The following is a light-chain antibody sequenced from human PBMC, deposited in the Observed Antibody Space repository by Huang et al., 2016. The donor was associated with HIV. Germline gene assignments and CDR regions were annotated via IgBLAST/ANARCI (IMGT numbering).Light chain of an antibody. CDR2: LGS. CDR1: QSLLHTFGYNC. V-gene: IGKV2-28*01. Sequence: DIVMTQSPLSLSVTPGEPASISCRSSQSLLHTFGYNCLNWYVQRPGQSPQLLLSLGSDRSSGVPDRFSGSGSGTDFTLRISSGESGDVGVYYCMQTLQPPFTFGPGTKVHIK. J-gene: IGKJ3*01. CDR3: MQTLQPPFT.